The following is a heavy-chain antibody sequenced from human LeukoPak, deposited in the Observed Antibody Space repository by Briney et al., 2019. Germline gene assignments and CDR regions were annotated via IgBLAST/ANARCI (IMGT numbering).Heavy chain of an antibody. V-gene: IGHV1-18*01. Sequence: GASVKVSCKASGYTFTSYGISWVRQAPGQGLEWMGWISAYNGNTNYAQKLQGRVTMTTDTSTSTAYMELRSLRSDDTAVYYCARDGDSSGYYYGLPTNFDYWGQGTLVTVSS. CDR2: ISAYNGNT. CDR3: ARDGDSSGYYYGLPTNFDY. CDR1: GYTFTSYG. D-gene: IGHD3-22*01. J-gene: IGHJ4*02.